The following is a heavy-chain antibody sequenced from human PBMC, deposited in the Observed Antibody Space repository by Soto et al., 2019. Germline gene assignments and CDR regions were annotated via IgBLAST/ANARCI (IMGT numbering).Heavy chain of an antibody. J-gene: IGHJ4*02. CDR2: IYYSGST. CDR3: ARRWGYSFDY. CDR1: GGSISSGDYY. V-gene: IGHV4-30-4*01. D-gene: IGHD7-27*01. Sequence: SETLSLTCTVSGGSISSGDYYWSWIRHPPGKGLEWIGYIYYSGSTYYNPSLKSRVTISVDTSKNQFSLKLSSVTAADTAVYYCARRWGYSFDYWGQGTLVTVSS.